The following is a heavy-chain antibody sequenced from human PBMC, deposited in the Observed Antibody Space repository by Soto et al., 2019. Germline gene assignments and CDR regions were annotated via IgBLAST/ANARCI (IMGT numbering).Heavy chain of an antibody. CDR2: INAGYGNT. D-gene: IGHD7-27*01. CDR1: GYTFSSYA. J-gene: IGHJ4*02. Sequence: ASVKVYCKAAGYTFSSYAMHWVRQAPGQRLEWMGWINAGYGNTKSSQKFQDRVTISRDTSASTAYMELTSLRSEDTAVYYCARDTGDGTFAFWGQGTLVTVSS. CDR3: ARDTGDGTFAF. V-gene: IGHV1-3*01.